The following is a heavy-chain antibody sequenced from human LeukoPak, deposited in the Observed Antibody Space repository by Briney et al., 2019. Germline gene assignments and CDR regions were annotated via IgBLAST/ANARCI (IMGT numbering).Heavy chain of an antibody. Sequence: PSETLSLTCTVSGGSISSGSYYWSWIRQPAGKGLERIGRIYTSGSTNYNPSLKSRVTISVDTTKNQFSLKLSSVTAADTAVYYCARDPHQYCSGGSCQGYWGQGTLVTVSS. J-gene: IGHJ4*02. CDR3: ARDPHQYCSGGSCQGY. V-gene: IGHV4-61*02. D-gene: IGHD2-15*01. CDR1: GGSISSGSYY. CDR2: IYTSGST.